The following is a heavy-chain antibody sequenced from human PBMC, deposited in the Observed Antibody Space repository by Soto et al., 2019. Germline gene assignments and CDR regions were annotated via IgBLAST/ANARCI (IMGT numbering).Heavy chain of an antibody. Sequence: PVGSLRLSCAASGFILRSYGMHWVRQAPGKGLEWVAVISYDGNNKYFADSVKGRFTISRDNFKNTVYLQMNSLSTDDTAVYYCAKGYIAAPGVLDGIDVWGQGTMVTVSS. D-gene: IGHD6-13*01. J-gene: IGHJ3*01. V-gene: IGHV3-30*18. CDR3: AKGYIAAPGVLDGIDV. CDR1: GFILRSYG. CDR2: ISYDGNNK.